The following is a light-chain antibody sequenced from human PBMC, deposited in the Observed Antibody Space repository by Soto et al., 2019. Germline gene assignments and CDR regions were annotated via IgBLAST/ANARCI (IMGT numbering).Light chain of an antibody. CDR2: EVS. CDR3: SSYTSTSTLV. Sequence: QSALTQPASVSGSTGQSITISCTGTSSDVGAYNYVSWFQQHPGKAPKLMIYEVSNRPSGISSRFSGSKSGNTASLTISGLQAEDASDYYCSSYTSTSTLVFGGGTKLTVL. CDR1: SSDVGAYNY. V-gene: IGLV2-14*01. J-gene: IGLJ2*01.